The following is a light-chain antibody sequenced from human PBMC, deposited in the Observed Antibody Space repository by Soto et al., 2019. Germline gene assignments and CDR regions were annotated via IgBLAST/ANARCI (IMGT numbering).Light chain of an antibody. CDR2: DVS. CDR3: SSYTSSSTYV. Sequence: QSALTQPASVSGSPGQSITISCTGTSSDVGGSNYVSWYQQHPGKAPKLMIYDVSNRPSGVSNRFSGSKSGNTASLTISGLQAEDEADYYCSSYTSSSTYVFGTGIKVTVL. CDR1: SSDVGGSNY. V-gene: IGLV2-14*01. J-gene: IGLJ1*01.